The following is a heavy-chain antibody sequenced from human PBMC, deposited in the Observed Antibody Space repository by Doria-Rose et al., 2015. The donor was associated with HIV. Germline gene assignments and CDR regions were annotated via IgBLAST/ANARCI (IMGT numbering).Heavy chain of an antibody. V-gene: IGHV4-34*01. Sequence: QVQLQESGAGLVKPSETLSLTCAVFGGSFSGYYWSWIRQPPGKGLEWIGEINHSGSTNYNTSLKSRVTISLDTSKNLFSLKLSCVTAADTAVYYCARGLLRGGWNDVDYYYGMDVWGQGTTVTVSS. J-gene: IGHJ6*02. CDR3: ARGLLRGGWNDVDYYYGMDV. D-gene: IGHD1-1*01. CDR1: GGSFSGYY. CDR2: INHSGST.